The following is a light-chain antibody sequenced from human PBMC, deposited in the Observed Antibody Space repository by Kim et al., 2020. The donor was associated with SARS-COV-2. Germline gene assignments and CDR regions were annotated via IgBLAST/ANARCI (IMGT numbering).Light chain of an antibody. CDR1: QSISSY. CDR3: QHRSNWPRT. J-gene: IGKJ2*01. CDR2: DAS. Sequence: SLSPGERATRSCRASQSISSYLGWYQQKPGQAPRLLIYDASNRATGIPARFSGTGSETDFTLSISSLEPEDFAVYYCQHRSNWPRTFGQGTKLEI. V-gene: IGKV3-11*01.